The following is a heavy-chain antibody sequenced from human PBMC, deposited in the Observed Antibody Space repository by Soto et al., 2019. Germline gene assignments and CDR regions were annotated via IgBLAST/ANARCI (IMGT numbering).Heavy chain of an antibody. D-gene: IGHD6-13*01. Sequence: QVQLQESGPGLVKPAQTLSLTCNVSGGPVSSPDYYWTWIRQCPGKGLEWIGYLYFNGGTQYNPSLRTPISMSLDISVKHFSLKMRSVTGADSAVYYCARGISKYSSWYEPHTWFDAWGQGALVTVSS. J-gene: IGHJ5*02. CDR2: LYFNGGT. V-gene: IGHV4-30-4*01. CDR3: ARGISKYSSWYEPHTWFDA. CDR1: GGPVSSPDYY.